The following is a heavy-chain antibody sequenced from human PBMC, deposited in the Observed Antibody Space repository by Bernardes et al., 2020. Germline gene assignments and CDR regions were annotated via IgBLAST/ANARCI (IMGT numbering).Heavy chain of an antibody. CDR2: IIPIFGTA. V-gene: IGHV1-69*13. CDR3: ARDSAMVAGTNHYYYYGMDV. Sequence: SVKVSCKASGGTFSSYAISWVRQAPGQGLEWMGGIIPIFGTANYAQKFQGRVTITADESTSTAYMELSSLRSEDTAVYYCARDSAMVAGTNHYYYYGMDVWGQGTTVTVSS. D-gene: IGHD6-19*01. CDR1: GGTFSSYA. J-gene: IGHJ6*02.